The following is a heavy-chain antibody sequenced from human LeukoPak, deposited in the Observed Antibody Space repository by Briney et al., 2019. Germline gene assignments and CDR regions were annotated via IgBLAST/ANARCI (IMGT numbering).Heavy chain of an antibody. CDR2: IRYDGSNK. V-gene: IGHV3-30*02. CDR1: GFTFSSYG. Sequence: GGSLRLSCAASGFTFSSYGMHWVRQAPGKGLEWVAFIRYDGSNKYYADSVKGRFTISRDNSKNTLYLQMNSLRAEDTAVYYCASEYCSSTSCYTGRYFDYWGQGTLVTVSS. J-gene: IGHJ4*02. CDR3: ASEYCSSTSCYTGRYFDY. D-gene: IGHD2-2*02.